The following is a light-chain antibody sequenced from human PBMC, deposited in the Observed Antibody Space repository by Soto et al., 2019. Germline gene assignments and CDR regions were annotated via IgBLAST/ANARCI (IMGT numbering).Light chain of an antibody. CDR2: AAS. J-gene: IGKJ1*01. CDR3: LQDYDYTRT. Sequence: AIQMTQSPSSLSASVGYIFTITCRASQGIRNELSWFQQRTGNAPTLLISAASRLQSGVPSRLRGRGYGTDLTITISSMKNEDFATYYCLQDYDYTRTFGQGTKVDIK. CDR1: QGIRNE. V-gene: IGKV1-6*01.